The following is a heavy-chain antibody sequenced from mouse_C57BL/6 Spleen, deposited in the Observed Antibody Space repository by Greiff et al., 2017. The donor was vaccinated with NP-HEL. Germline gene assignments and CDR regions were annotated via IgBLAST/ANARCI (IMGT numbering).Heavy chain of an antibody. CDR1: GYTFTSYW. CDR2: INPSSGYT. Sequence: VQLQQSGAELAKPGASVKLSCKASGYTFTSYWMHWVKQRPGQGLEWIGYINPSSGYTKYNQKFKDKATLTADKSSSTAYMQLSSLTYEDSAVYYCARRYYGNYYAMDYWGQGTSVTVSS. D-gene: IGHD2-1*01. CDR3: ARRYYGNYYAMDY. J-gene: IGHJ4*01. V-gene: IGHV1-7*01.